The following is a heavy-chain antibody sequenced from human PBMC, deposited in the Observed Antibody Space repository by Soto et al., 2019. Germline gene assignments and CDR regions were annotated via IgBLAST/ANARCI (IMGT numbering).Heavy chain of an antibody. V-gene: IGHV3-7*01. CDR2: VRQDGSQK. CDR3: VREGSSGWPFAS. D-gene: IGHD6-19*01. J-gene: IGHJ1*01. Sequence: GGSLRLSCEASGSTFSSYWMSWFRQAQGKGMEWVANVRQDGSQKYLVDSVKGRFTISRDNAKTSMYLQMHSLRAEDSAVYHGVREGSSGWPFASWGQGILVTV. CDR1: GSTFSSYW.